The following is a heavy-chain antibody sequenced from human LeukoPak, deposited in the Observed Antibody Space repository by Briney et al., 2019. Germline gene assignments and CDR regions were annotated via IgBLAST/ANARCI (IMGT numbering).Heavy chain of an antibody. CDR1: GGSVSSGSYY. Sequence: SETLSLTCTVSGGSVSSGSYYWSWIRQPPGKGLEWIGEINHSGSTNYNPSLKSRVTISVDTSKNQFSLKLSSVTAADTAVYYCARGLRGAFDIWGQGTMVTVSS. CDR3: ARGLRGAFDI. V-gene: IGHV4-61*01. J-gene: IGHJ3*02. D-gene: IGHD5-12*01. CDR2: INHSGST.